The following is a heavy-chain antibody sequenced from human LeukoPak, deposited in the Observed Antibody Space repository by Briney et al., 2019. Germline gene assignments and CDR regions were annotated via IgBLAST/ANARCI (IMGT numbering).Heavy chain of an antibody. V-gene: IGHV3-66*04. D-gene: IGHD1-26*01. CDR3: ARQQELDY. CDR2: IYSGGST. Sequence: TGGSLRLSCAASGFTVSSNYMSWVRQAPGKGLEWVSVIYSGGSTYYADSVKGRFTISRDNSKNALYLQMNSLRAEDTAVYYCARQQELDYWGQGTLVTVSS. J-gene: IGHJ4*02. CDR1: GFTVSSNY.